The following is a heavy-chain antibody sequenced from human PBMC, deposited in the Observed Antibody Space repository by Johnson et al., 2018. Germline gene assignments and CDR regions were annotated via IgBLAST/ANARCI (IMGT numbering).Heavy chain of an antibody. D-gene: IGHD3-22*01. CDR2: IKNKANNYAT. V-gene: IGHV3-73*01. Sequence: VQLVQSGGGLVQPGGSLKLSCAASGFTFSGSAMHWVRQASGKGLEWVGHIKNKANNYATVYDASVKGRFTIVRDDSKNTAYLQMNSLKTEDTAVYYCTRRGYDTDAFDSWGQGTMVTVSS. CDR3: TRRGYDTDAFDS. CDR1: GFTFSGSA. J-gene: IGHJ3*02.